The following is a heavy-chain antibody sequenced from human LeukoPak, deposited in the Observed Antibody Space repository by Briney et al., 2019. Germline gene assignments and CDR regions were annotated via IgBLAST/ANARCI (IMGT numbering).Heavy chain of an antibody. Sequence: GGSLRLSCAASGFTVGSYWIHWVRHAPGRCLVWVSRINGDGTNRDYADSVRGRFAISRDNAKNTVYLQMNSLGGEDTAVYYCTRVSTGTSGGWEYWGQGTLVTVSS. CDR2: INGDGTNR. D-gene: IGHD1-1*01. V-gene: IGHV3-74*01. CDR1: GFTVGSYW. CDR3: TRVSTGTSGGWEY. J-gene: IGHJ4*02.